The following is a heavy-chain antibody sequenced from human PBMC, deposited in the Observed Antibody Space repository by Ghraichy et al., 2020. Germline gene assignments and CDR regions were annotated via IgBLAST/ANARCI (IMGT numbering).Heavy chain of an antibody. V-gene: IGHV3-9*01. D-gene: IGHD2-21*02. J-gene: IGHJ3*02. CDR2: ISWNSGSI. CDR1: GFTFDDYA. Sequence: GGSLRLSCAASGFTFDDYAMHWVRQAPGKGLEWVSGISWNSGSIGYADSVKGRFTISRDNAKNSLYLQMNSLRAEDTALYYCAKDLSNCGGDCGHDAFDIWGQGTMVTVSS. CDR3: AKDLSNCGGDCGHDAFDI.